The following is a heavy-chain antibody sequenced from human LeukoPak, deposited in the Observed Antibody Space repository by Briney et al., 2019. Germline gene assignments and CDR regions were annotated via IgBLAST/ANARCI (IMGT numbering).Heavy chain of an antibody. V-gene: IGHV1-69*13. Sequence: ASVKVSCKASGYTFTSYGISWVRQAPGQGLEWMGGIIPIFGTANYAQKFQGRVTITADESTSTAYMELSSLRSEDTAVYYCARARYYGDAFDIWGQGTMVTVSS. J-gene: IGHJ3*02. CDR1: GYTFTSYG. D-gene: IGHD3-3*01. CDR2: IIPIFGTA. CDR3: ARARYYGDAFDI.